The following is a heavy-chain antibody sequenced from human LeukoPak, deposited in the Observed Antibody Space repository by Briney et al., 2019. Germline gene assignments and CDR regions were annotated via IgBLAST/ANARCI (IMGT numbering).Heavy chain of an antibody. Sequence: ASVNVSCKASGYTFTGYYIQWVRQAPGQGLEWMGWVNPNSGGTKYAQKFQGRVTMTRDTSISTAYVELSRLRSDDTAIYYCARVAVAGTFEYYFDYWGQGSLVIVSS. V-gene: IGHV1-2*02. D-gene: IGHD6-19*01. CDR1: GYTFTGYY. CDR2: VNPNSGGT. CDR3: ARVAVAGTFEYYFDY. J-gene: IGHJ4*02.